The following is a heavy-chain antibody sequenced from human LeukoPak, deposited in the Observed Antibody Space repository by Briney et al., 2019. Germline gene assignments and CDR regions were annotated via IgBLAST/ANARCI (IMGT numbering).Heavy chain of an antibody. CDR3: ARETGYAYGRAPLDY. J-gene: IGHJ4*02. CDR2: INPSGGST. CDR1: GYTFTSYY. V-gene: IGHV1-46*01. Sequence: ASVKVSCKASGYTFTSYYMHWVRQAPGQGLEWMGIINPSGGSTSYAQKFQGRVTITADKSTATAYMELSSLRSDDTAVYYCARETGYAYGRAPLDYWGQGTLATDSS. D-gene: IGHD5-18*01.